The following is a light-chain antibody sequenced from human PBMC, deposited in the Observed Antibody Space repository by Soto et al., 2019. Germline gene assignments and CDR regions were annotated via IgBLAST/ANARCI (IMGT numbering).Light chain of an antibody. CDR3: QQSYSTPIT. Sequence: EIVMTQSPGTLSVSPGERATLSCRASQSVSSYLAWFQQKPGQAPRLLIYGASSRATDIPDRFSGSGSGTDFTLTISSLQPEDFATYYCQQSYSTPITFGQGTRLEI. CDR2: GAS. CDR1: QSVSSY. J-gene: IGKJ5*01. V-gene: IGKV3D-15*01.